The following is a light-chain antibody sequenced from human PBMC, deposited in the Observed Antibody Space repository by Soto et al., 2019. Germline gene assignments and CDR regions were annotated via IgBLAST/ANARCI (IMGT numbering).Light chain of an antibody. Sequence: DISISESPSALTASVGDRATITCRASHSISSWLAWYQQKPGKAPNLLIYAASTLESGVPSRFSGSASGTEFTLTISSLQPDDFATYYCQQYHSYWTFGQGAKV. J-gene: IGKJ1*01. CDR2: AAS. CDR3: QQYHSYWT. V-gene: IGKV1-5*01. CDR1: HSISSW.